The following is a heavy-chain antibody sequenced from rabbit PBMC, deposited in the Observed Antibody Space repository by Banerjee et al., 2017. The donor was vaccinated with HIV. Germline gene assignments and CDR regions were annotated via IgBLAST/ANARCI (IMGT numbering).Heavy chain of an antibody. J-gene: IGHJ4*01. Sequence: QEQLVESGGGLVQPGGSLKLSCKASGFDFSSYGVSWVRQAPGKGLEWIACIYAGSRGSTYYASWAKGRFTISKTSSTTVSLQMTSLTAADTATYFCARDGSSSGYYIPYYFTLWGQGTLVTVS. CDR3: ARDGSSSGYYIPYYFTL. D-gene: IGHD1-1*01. V-gene: IGHV1S45*01. CDR1: GFDFSSYG. CDR2: IYAGSRGST.